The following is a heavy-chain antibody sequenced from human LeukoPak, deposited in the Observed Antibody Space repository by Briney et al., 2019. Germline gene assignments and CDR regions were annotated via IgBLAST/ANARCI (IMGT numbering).Heavy chain of an antibody. V-gene: IGHV3-9*01. J-gene: IGHJ3*02. CDR1: GFTFDDYA. D-gene: IGHD3-22*01. CDR3: AKGGGYYYDAFDI. Sequence: GGSLRVSCAASGFTFDDYAMHWVRQAPGKGLEWVSGISWNSGSIGYADSVKGRFTISRDNAKNSLYLQMNSLRAEDTALYYCAKGGGYYYDAFDIWGQGTMVTVSS. CDR2: ISWNSGSI.